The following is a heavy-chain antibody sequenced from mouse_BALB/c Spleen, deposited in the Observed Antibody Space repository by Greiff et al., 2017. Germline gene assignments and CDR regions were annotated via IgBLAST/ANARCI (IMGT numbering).Heavy chain of an antibody. V-gene: IGHV3-2*02. J-gene: IGHJ2*01. CDR1: GYSITSDYA. D-gene: IGHD4-1*02. CDR3: ARGPLNWDVGYFDY. CDR2: ISYSGST. Sequence: VQLKESGPGLVKPSQSLSLTCTVTGYSITSDYAWNWIRQFPGNKLEWMGYISYSGSTSYNPSLKSRISITRDTSKNQFFLQLNSVTTEDTATYYCARGPLNWDVGYFDYWGQGTTLTVSS.